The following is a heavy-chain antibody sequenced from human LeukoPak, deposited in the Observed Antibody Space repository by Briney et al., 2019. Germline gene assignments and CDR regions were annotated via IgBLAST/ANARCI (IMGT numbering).Heavy chain of an antibody. CDR2: INHSGST. V-gene: IGHV4-34*01. Sequence: KPSETLSLTCAVYGGSFSGYYWSWIRQPPGKGLEWLGEINHSGSTNYNPSLKSRVTISVDTSKNQFSLKLSSVTAADTAVYYCARGRGSYYFQHWGQGTLVTVSS. J-gene: IGHJ1*01. CDR1: GGSFSGYY. D-gene: IGHD3-10*01. CDR3: ARGRGSYYFQH.